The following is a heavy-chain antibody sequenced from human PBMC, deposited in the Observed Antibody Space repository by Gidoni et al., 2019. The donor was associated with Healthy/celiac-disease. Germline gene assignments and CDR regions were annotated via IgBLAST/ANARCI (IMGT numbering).Heavy chain of an antibody. CDR2: ISYDGSNK. J-gene: IGHJ6*03. D-gene: IGHD3-3*01. CDR3: AKDGDYDFWSGYAYYYYMDV. CDR1: GFTFSSYG. Sequence: QVQLVESGGGVVQPGRSLRLSCAASGFTFSSYGMHWVRQAPGKGLGWVAVISYDGSNKYYADSVKGRFTISRDKSKNTLYLQMNSLRAEDTAVYYCAKDGDYDFWSGYAYYYYMDVWGKGTTVTVSS. V-gene: IGHV3-30*18.